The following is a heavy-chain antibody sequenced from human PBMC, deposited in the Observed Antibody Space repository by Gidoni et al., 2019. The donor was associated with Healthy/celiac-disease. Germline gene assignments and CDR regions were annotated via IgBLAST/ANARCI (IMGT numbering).Heavy chain of an antibody. V-gene: IGHV3-9*01. CDR2: ISWNSGSI. J-gene: IGHJ3*02. CDR1: GFTFDVYA. Sequence: EVQLVESGGGLVQPGRSLRLSCAASGFTFDVYAMHWVRQAPGQGLEWVSGISWNSGSIGYADSVKGRFTISRDNAKNSLYLQMNSLRAEDTALYYCAKGTTLRGSILSAFDIWGQGTMVTVSS. D-gene: IGHD2-15*01. CDR3: AKGTTLRGSILSAFDI.